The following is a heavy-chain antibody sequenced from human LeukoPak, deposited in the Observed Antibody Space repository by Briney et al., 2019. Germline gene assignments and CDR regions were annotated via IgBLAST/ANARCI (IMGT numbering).Heavy chain of an antibody. Sequence: GGSLRLSCAASGFTFSSHTMRWVRQAPGKGPEWVSTIGVPGGGTYYADSVKGRFTISRVNSKNTLYLQMNSLRAEDTAVYYCARGMDYWGQGTLVTVSS. CDR1: GFTFSSHT. CDR2: IGVPGGGT. J-gene: IGHJ4*02. CDR3: ARGMDY. V-gene: IGHV3-23*01.